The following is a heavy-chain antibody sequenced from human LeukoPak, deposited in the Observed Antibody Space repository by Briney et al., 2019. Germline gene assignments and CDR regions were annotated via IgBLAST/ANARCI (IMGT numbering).Heavy chain of an antibody. J-gene: IGHJ6*02. Sequence: PGGSLRLSCAASGFTFDDYAMYWVRQAPGKGLEWVSGISWDSGSIDYADSVKGRFTISRDNAKNSLYLQMNSLRAEDTAVYYCAKDLPGSNRRTYYYYYGMDVWGQGTTVTVSS. D-gene: IGHD1-14*01. CDR1: GFTFDDYA. V-gene: IGHV3-9*01. CDR3: AKDLPGSNRRTYYYYYGMDV. CDR2: ISWDSGSI.